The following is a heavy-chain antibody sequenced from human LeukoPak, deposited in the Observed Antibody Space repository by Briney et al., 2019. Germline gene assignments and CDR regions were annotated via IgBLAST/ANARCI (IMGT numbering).Heavy chain of an antibody. CDR3: ARVNNYDILTGPNVFDI. D-gene: IGHD3-9*01. Sequence: SETLSLTCIVSGGSISSYYWSWLRQPPGKGLEWIGYMYNSGSTNFNSSLKSRVAISLDTSKNQFSLKLTSVTAADTAVYYCARVNNYDILTGPNVFDIWGQGTLLTVSS. CDR1: GGSISSYY. V-gene: IGHV4-59*01. CDR2: MYNSGST. J-gene: IGHJ3*02.